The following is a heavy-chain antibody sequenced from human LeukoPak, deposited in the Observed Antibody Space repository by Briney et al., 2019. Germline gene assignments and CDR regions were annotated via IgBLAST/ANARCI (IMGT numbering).Heavy chain of an antibody. Sequence: GASVKVSCKVSGYTLTVLSMHWVRQAPGRGLEWMGGFDPEDGETIYAQKFQGRVTMTEDTSTDTAYMELSSLRSEDTAVYYCATEVRFLEWFPLDYWGQGTLVTVSS. CDR3: ATEVRFLEWFPLDY. CDR1: GYTLTVLS. J-gene: IGHJ4*02. D-gene: IGHD3-3*01. V-gene: IGHV1-24*01. CDR2: FDPEDGET.